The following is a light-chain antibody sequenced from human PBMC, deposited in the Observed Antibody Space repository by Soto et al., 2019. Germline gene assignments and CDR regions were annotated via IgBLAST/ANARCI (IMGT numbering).Light chain of an antibody. CDR1: SSDIGTYDH. V-gene: IGLV2-14*01. CDR3: QSYDRSLSGSV. Sequence: QSALTQPASVSGSPGQSITISCTGTSSDIGTYDHVSWYQQHPGKAPQLIIYEVYNRASGLSNRFSGSKSGNTASLTISGLQAEDEADYYCQSYDRSLSGSVFGGGTKVTVL. CDR2: EVY. J-gene: IGLJ3*02.